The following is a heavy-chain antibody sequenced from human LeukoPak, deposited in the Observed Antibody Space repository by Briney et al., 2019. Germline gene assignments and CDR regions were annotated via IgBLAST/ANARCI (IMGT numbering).Heavy chain of an antibody. D-gene: IGHD2-21*01. CDR3: ARDMEDIYCGGDCPNWFDP. Sequence: GGSLRLSCAVSGLTFSNLKMNWVRQAPGKGLEWVSYISAGGRTTFYADSVTGRFTISRDNAKNSLYLQMSSLRVEDTAVYYCARDMEDIYCGGDCPNWFDPWGQGTLVTVSS. CDR2: ISAGGRTT. V-gene: IGHV3-48*03. J-gene: IGHJ5*02. CDR1: GLTFSNLK.